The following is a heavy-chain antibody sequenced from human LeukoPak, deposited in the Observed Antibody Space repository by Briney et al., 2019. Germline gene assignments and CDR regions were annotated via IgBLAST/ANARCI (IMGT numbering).Heavy chain of an antibody. CDR1: GGSISSYY. D-gene: IGHD2-2*01. V-gene: IGHV4-4*07. CDR3: ARGCSSTSRYSAGKPRRNDAFDI. CDR2: IYTSGST. Sequence: SETLSLTCTVSGGSISSYYWSWIRQPAGKGLEWIGRIYTSGSTNYNPSLKSRVTMSVDTSKNQFSLKLSSVTAADTAVYYCARGCSSTSRYSAGKPRRNDAFDIWSQGTMVTVSS. J-gene: IGHJ3*02.